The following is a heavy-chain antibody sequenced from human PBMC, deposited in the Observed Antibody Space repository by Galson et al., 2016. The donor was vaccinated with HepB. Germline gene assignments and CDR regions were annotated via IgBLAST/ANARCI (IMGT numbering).Heavy chain of an antibody. CDR1: GFPFSSYW. V-gene: IGHV3-7*05. Sequence: SLRLSCAASGFPFSSYWMSWVRQAPGKGLEWVAKIKQDGSKEYYVDSVKGRFTISRDNAKNSLYLQMNSLRAEDTAVYYCARRRGSGSHDYWGQGTLVTVSA. CDR3: ARRRGSGSHDY. D-gene: IGHD3-10*01. J-gene: IGHJ4*02. CDR2: IKQDGSKE.